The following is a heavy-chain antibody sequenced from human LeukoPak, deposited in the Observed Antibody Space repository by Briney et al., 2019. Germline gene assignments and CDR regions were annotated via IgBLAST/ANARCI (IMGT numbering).Heavy chain of an antibody. J-gene: IGHJ6*03. CDR3: ARGRRDGYNSYYYYYMDV. CDR2: IIPIFGTA. CDR1: GGTFSSYA. V-gene: IGHV1-69*01. D-gene: IGHD5-24*01. Sequence: SVKVSCKASGGTFSSYAISWVRQAPGQGLEWMGGIIPIFGTANYAQKFQGRVTITADESTSTAYMELSSLRSEDTAVYYCARGRRDGYNSYYYYYMDVWGKGTTVTVSS.